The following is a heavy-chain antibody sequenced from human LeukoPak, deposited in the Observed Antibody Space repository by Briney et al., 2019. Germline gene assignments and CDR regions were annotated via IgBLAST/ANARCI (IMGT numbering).Heavy chain of an antibody. CDR1: GYTFPSYG. CDR2: IIPIFGTA. Sequence: SVKVSCKASGYTFPSYGISWVRQAPGQGLEWMGGIIPIFGTANYAQKFQGRVTITTDESTSTAYMELSSLRSEDTAVYYCARGRYYYDSPDAFDIWGQGTMVTVSS. CDR3: ARGRYYYDSPDAFDI. J-gene: IGHJ3*02. D-gene: IGHD3-22*01. V-gene: IGHV1-69*05.